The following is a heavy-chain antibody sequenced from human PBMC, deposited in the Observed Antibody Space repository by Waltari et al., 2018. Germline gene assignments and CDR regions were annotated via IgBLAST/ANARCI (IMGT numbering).Heavy chain of an antibody. CDR3: ARDRNYYGSGSYDY. J-gene: IGHJ4*02. CDR2: IYYSGST. D-gene: IGHD3-10*01. V-gene: IGHV4-59*01. Sequence: QVQLQESGPGLVKPSETLSLTCTVSGGSISSYYWSWIRQPPGKGLEWIGYIYYSGSTNYNPSLKSRVTISVDTSKNQFSLKLSSVTAADTAVYYCARDRNYYGSGSYDYWGQGTLVTVSS. CDR1: GGSISSYY.